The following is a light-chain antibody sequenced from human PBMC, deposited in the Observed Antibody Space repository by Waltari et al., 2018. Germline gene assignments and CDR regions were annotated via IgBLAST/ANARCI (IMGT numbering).Light chain of an antibody. CDR3: SSYTSSSTAVV. V-gene: IGLV2-14*03. CDR2: DVS. CDR1: SMHLGIYNY. J-gene: IGLJ3*02. Sequence: QSALTQPASVSGSPGQSITISCTGISMHLGIYNYAFWYQQHQGKAPQGLIYDVSNRPSGISNRFSGSKSGNTASLTISGLQAEDEADYYCSSYTSSSTAVVFGGGTKLTVL.